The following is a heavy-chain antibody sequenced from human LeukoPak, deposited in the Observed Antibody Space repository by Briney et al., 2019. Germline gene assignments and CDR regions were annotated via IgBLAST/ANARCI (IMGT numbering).Heavy chain of an antibody. CDR3: ARNIAAAGSPLYYYYYMDV. D-gene: IGHD6-13*01. CDR1: GFTVSSNY. V-gene: IGHV3-66*01. Sequence: GGSLRLSCAASGFTVSSNYMSWVRQAPGKGLEWVSVIYSGGSTYYADSVKGRFTISRDNSKYTLYLQMNSLRAEDTAVYYCARNIAAAGSPLYYYYYMDVWGKGTTVTISS. CDR2: IYSGGST. J-gene: IGHJ6*03.